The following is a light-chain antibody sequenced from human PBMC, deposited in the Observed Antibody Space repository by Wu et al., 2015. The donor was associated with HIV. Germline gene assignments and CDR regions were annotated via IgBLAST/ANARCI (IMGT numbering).Light chain of an antibody. J-gene: IGKJ1*01. CDR1: QSVSSN. CDR3: HQYNNWPPGRT. CDR2: GAS. V-gene: IGKV3-15*01. Sequence: EIVMTQSPATLSVSPGERATLSCRASQSVSSNLAWYQQKPGQAPRLLIYGASTRATGIPARFSGSGSGTEFTLTISSMQSEDFAVYYCHQYNNWPPGRTFGRRDQGGNQT.